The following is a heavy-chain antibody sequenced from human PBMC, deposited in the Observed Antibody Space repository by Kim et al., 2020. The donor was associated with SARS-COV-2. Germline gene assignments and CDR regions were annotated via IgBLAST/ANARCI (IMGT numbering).Heavy chain of an antibody. J-gene: IGHJ3*02. V-gene: IGHV3-23*01. CDR3: AKIGIAATELDAFDI. Sequence: DSVKGRFTISRDNSKNTLYLQMNSLIAEDTAVYYCAKIGIAATELDAFDIWGQGTMVTVSS. D-gene: IGHD2-15*01.